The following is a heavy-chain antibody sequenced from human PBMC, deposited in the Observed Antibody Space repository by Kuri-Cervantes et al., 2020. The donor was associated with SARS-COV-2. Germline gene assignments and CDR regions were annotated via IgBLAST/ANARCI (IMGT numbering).Heavy chain of an antibody. V-gene: IGHV3-48*02. D-gene: IGHD6-13*01. CDR1: GFTFSSYS. Sequence: GESLKISCAASGFTFSSYSMNWVRQAPGKGLEWVSYISSSSTIYYADSVKGRFTISRDNAKNSLYLQMNSLRDEDTAVYYCARDTDPWGIAAPNDYWGQGTLVTVSS. J-gene: IGHJ4*02. CDR2: ISSSSTI. CDR3: ARDTDPWGIAAPNDY.